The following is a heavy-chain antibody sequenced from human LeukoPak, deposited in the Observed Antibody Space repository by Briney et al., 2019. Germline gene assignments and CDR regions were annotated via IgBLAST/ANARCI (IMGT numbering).Heavy chain of an antibody. D-gene: IGHD2-2*01. CDR3: APLSIPSGEFDY. CDR1: GFTFSNQG. Sequence: GAPLRLSCAASGFTFSNQGMSWVRQAPGKGLEWVSSISGSGGSTYYADSVKGRFTISRDNSKNTLYLQMNTLRAEDTAVYYCAPLSIPSGEFDYWGQGTLVTVSS. J-gene: IGHJ4*02. V-gene: IGHV3-23*01. CDR2: ISGSGGST.